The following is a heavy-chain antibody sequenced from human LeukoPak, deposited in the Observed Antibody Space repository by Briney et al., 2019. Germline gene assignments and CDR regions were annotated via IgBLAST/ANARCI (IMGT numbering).Heavy chain of an antibody. CDR2: IYYSGST. V-gene: IGHV4-59*01. Sequence: SETLSLTCTVSGGSISSYYWSWIRQPPGKGREWVGYIYYSGSTHYNPSLKSQVTISVDTSKNQFSLKLSSVTAADTAVYYGARELLRKEKRYCSGGSCYPRAFDIWGQGTMVTVSS. CDR1: GGSISSYY. J-gene: IGHJ3*02. CDR3: ARELLRKEKRYCSGGSCYPRAFDI. D-gene: IGHD2-15*01.